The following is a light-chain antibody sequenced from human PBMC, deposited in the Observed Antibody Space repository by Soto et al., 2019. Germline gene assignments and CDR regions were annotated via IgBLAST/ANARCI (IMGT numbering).Light chain of an antibody. J-gene: IGKJ4*01. Sequence: DIQMTQSPSSLSAYIGDRVTITYRASQSISSYLNWYQQKPGKAPKLLIYAASSLQSGVPSRFSGSGSGTDFTLTISSLQPEDFATYYCQQSYSTPFTFGGGTKVEIK. CDR3: QQSYSTPFT. CDR2: AAS. V-gene: IGKV1-39*01. CDR1: QSISSY.